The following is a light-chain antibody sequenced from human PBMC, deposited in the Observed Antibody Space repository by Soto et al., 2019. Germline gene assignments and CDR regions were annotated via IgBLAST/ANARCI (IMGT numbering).Light chain of an antibody. CDR2: GAS. J-gene: IGKJ1*01. Sequence: EIVMTQSPATVSVSPGERATLSCRASQSFGTNLAWYQQTPGQAPRLLIYGASIRATGVPDRFSGTGSGSEFTLTISSLRSEDFEVYYCQQYNNWPQTLGQGTKVDIK. CDR3: QQYNNWPQT. CDR1: QSFGTN. V-gene: IGKV3-15*01.